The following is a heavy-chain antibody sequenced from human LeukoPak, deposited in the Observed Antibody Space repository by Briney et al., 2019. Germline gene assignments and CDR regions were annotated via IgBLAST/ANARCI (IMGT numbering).Heavy chain of an antibody. CDR1: GGTFSSYA. J-gene: IGHJ3*02. D-gene: IGHD2-2*01. Sequence: SVKVSCKASGGTFSSYAISRVRQAPGQGLEWMGGIIPIFGTANYAQKFQGRVTITTDESTSTAYMELSSLRSEDTAVYYCARGDIVVVPAASIGAFDIWGQGTMVTVSS. CDR3: ARGDIVVVPAASIGAFDI. CDR2: IIPIFGTA. V-gene: IGHV1-69*05.